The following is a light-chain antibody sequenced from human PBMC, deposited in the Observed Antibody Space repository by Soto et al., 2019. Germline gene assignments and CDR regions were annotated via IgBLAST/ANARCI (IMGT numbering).Light chain of an antibody. J-gene: IGKJ3*01. V-gene: IGKV4-1*01. CDR3: QQYYTTPRT. Sequence: DIVLTQCPDSLAVSLGERATINCKSSQSLLYSTNNKNYLAWYQQKPGQPPKLLISWASARESGVPDRFSGSGSGTDFTLTISSLQAEDVAVYYCQQYYTTPRTLGPGTKVNIK. CDR1: QSLLYSTNNKNY. CDR2: WAS.